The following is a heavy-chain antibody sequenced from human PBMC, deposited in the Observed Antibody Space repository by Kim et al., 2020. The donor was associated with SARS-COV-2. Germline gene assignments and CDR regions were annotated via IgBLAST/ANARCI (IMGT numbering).Heavy chain of an antibody. J-gene: IGHJ6*02. CDR3: AKDDNSGYYSGDYFYYYYGMDV. CDR2: ISGSGGST. V-gene: IGHV3-23*01. CDR1: GLTFSRYA. D-gene: IGHD3-22*01. Sequence: GGSLRLSCAASGLTFSRYAMTWVRQAPGKGLEWVSGISGSGGSTHYADSVKGRFTISRDNFKNTLYLQMNSLRAEDTAVYYCAKDDNSGYYSGDYFYYYYGMDVWGQGTTVTVSS.